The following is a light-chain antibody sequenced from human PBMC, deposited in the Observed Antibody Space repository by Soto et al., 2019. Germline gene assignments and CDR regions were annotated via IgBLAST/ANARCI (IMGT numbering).Light chain of an antibody. Sequence: DIHMTHSPSSLSASLVDRVTITCRASQGISNYLAWYQQKPGKVPKLLIYAASTLQSGVPSRFSGSGSGTDFTLTISSLQPEDVATYYCQKYNSAPSITFGQGTRLEIK. V-gene: IGKV1-27*01. CDR1: QGISNY. CDR3: QKYNSAPSIT. J-gene: IGKJ5*01. CDR2: AAS.